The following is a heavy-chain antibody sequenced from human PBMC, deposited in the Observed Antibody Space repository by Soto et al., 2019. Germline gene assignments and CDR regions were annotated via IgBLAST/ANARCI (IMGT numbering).Heavy chain of an antibody. CDR2: IYYSGST. D-gene: IGHD3-10*01. V-gene: IGHV4-59*01. Sequence: PSETLSLTCTVSGGSISSYYWSWIRQPPGKGLEWIGYIYYSGSTNYNPSLKSRVTISVDTSKNQFSLKLSSVTAADTAVYYCASKFGELLADAFDIWGQGTMVTVS. CDR1: GGSISSYY. CDR3: ASKFGELLADAFDI. J-gene: IGHJ3*02.